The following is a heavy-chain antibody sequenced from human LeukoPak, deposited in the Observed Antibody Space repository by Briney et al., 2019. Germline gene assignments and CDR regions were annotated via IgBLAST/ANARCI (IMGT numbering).Heavy chain of an antibody. V-gene: IGHV1-46*01. J-gene: IGHJ4*02. D-gene: IGHD3-10*01. CDR1: GYTFTSYY. Sequence: ASVKVSCKASGYTFTSYYMHWVRQAPGQGLEWMGIINPSGGSTSYAQKFQGRVTMTRDMSTSTVYMELSRLRSDDTAVYYCASLGFTMVRGVVLPFDYWGQGTLVTVSS. CDR2: INPSGGST. CDR3: ASLGFTMVRGVVLPFDY.